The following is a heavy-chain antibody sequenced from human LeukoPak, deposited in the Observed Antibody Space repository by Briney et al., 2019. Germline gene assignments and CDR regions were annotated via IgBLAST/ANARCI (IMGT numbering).Heavy chain of an antibody. D-gene: IGHD6-6*01. CDR3: ASARYSTSPYYYYGMDV. CDR1: GFTFSSYD. Sequence: TGGSLRLSCAASGFTFSSYDMHWVRQATGKGREWLSASGTAGDTYDPGSVRGGFTISRENAKTSLYLQMNRLSAEDTAVYSCASARYSTSPYYYYGMDVWGQGTTVTVSS. J-gene: IGHJ6*02. CDR2: SGTAGDT. V-gene: IGHV3-13*01.